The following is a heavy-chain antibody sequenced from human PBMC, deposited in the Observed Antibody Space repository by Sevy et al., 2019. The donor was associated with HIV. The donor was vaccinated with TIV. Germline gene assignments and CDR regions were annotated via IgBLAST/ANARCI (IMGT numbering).Heavy chain of an antibody. J-gene: IGHJ4*02. CDR1: GFTFRNYA. D-gene: IGHD3-22*01. CDR3: ARKYDSSGYLDY. CDR2: ISGTGGSGDKT. V-gene: IGHV3-23*01. Sequence: GGSLRLSCAASGFTFRNYAMNWVRQAPGKGLEWVSGISGTGGSGDKTNYADSVKGRFTISRDDSKNSLYLQLNTLRAEDTAIYYCARKYDSSGYLDYRGQGTLVTVSS.